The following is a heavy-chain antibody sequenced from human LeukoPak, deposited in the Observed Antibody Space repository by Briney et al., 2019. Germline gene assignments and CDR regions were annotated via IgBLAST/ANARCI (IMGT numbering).Heavy chain of an antibody. CDR2: ICYSGST. CDR3: ARVYCSSTSCYTPYYFDY. J-gene: IGHJ4*02. Sequence: SETLSLTCTVSGGSISGYYWSWIRQPPGKGLEWIGYICYSGSTNYNPSLKSRVTISVDTSKNQFSLKLSSVTAADTAVYYCARVYCSSTSCYTPYYFDYWGQGTLVTVSS. V-gene: IGHV4-59*01. D-gene: IGHD2-2*02. CDR1: GGSISGYY.